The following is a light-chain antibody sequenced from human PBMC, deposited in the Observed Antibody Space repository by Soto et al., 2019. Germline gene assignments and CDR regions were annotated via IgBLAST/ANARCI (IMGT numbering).Light chain of an antibody. CDR1: SSDVGGYNY. CDR2: DVS. J-gene: IGLJ1*01. CDR3: SSYTSSSTLEGV. Sequence: QSALTQPASVSGSPGQSITISCTGTSSDVGGYNYVSWYQQHPGKAPKLMIYDVSNRPSGVSNCFSGSKSGNTASLTISGLQAEDEADYYCSSYTSSSTLEGVFGTGTKVTVL. V-gene: IGLV2-14*01.